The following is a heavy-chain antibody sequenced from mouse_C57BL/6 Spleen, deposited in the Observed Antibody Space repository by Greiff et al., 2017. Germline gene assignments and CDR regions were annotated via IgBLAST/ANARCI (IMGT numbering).Heavy chain of an antibody. V-gene: IGHV1-69*01. CDR3: ARGAYYREGYFDY. Sequence: QVQLKQPGAELVMPGASVKLSCKASGYTFTSYWMHWVKQRPGQGLEWIGEIDPSDSYTNYNQKFKGKSTLTVDKSSSTAYMQLSSLTSEDSAVYYCARGAYYREGYFDYWGQGTTLTVSS. CDR2: IDPSDSYT. J-gene: IGHJ2*01. CDR1: GYTFTSYW. D-gene: IGHD2-12*01.